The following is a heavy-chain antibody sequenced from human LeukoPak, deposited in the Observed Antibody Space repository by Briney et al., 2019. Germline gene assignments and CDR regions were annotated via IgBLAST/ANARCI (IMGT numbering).Heavy chain of an antibody. V-gene: IGHV1-46*01. CDR3: ARDLESYYDSSGYSGLDY. J-gene: IGHJ4*02. CDR2: INPSGGST. Sequence: GASVKVSCKASGGTFTNDAISWVRQAPGQGLEWMGIINPSGGSTNYAQKFQGRVTMTRDTSTNTVYMELSSLRSEDTAVYYCARDLESYYDSSGYSGLDYWGQGTLVTVSS. CDR1: GGTFTNDA. D-gene: IGHD3-22*01.